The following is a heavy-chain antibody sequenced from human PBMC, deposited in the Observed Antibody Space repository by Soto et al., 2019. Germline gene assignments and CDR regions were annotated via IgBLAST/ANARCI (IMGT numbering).Heavy chain of an antibody. CDR2: IYWDDDN. J-gene: IGHJ5*02. D-gene: IGHD3-9*01. V-gene: IGHV2-5*02. Sequence: QITLKESGPTLVKPTQTLTLTCTFSGFSLSTSGVGVGWFRQPPGKALEWLALIYWDDDNRYSPSLKSRLTITKDTSKNQVVLTVTDMDPMDTATYYCAHYISTHPAGWFDPWGQGTLVIVSS. CDR3: AHYISTHPAGWFDP. CDR1: GFSLSTSGVG.